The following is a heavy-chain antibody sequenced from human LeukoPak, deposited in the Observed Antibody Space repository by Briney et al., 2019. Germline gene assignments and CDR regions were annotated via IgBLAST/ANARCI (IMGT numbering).Heavy chain of an antibody. CDR3: ASSSGPFDY. J-gene: IGHJ4*02. V-gene: IGHV3-48*03. CDR2: ISDTGSTI. CDR1: GFTFKTYE. Sequence: TGGSLRLSCAASGFTFKTYEMNWVRQAPGKGLEWVSYISDTGSTIKYADSVKGRFTISRDNAKNSVSLQMNSLRVEDTAVYYCASSSGPFDYWGQGTLVTASS. D-gene: IGHD6-25*01.